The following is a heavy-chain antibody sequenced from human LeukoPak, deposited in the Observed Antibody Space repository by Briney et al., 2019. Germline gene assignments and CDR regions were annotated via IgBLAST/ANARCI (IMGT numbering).Heavy chain of an antibody. CDR3: ARDPTCSSTSCYEVDY. Sequence: PGGSLRLSCAASGFTFSSYSMNWVRQAPGKGLEWVSSISSSSSYIYYADSVKGRFTISRDNAKNSLYLQMNSLRAEDTAVYYCARDPTCSSTSCYEVDYWGQGTLVTVSS. CDR1: GFTFSSYS. D-gene: IGHD2-2*01. CDR2: ISSSSSYI. J-gene: IGHJ4*02. V-gene: IGHV3-21*01.